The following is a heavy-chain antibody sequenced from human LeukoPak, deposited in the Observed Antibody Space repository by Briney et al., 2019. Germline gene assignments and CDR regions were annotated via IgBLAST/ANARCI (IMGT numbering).Heavy chain of an antibody. CDR1: GFTFRNYA. CDR2: ISSDGRNK. J-gene: IGHJ2*01. CDR3: ARDWTGSFDL. V-gene: IGHV3-30*04. Sequence: GGSLRLSCAASGFTFRNYAMHWVRQAPGKGLEWVAVISSDGRNKYYADSVKGRFTISRDNSKNTLYLQMNSLGAEDTAVYSCARDWTGSFDLWGRGTLVTVSS. D-gene: IGHD3/OR15-3a*01.